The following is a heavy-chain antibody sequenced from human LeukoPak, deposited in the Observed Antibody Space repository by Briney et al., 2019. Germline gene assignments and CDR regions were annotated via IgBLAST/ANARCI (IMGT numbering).Heavy chain of an antibody. CDR1: GGSFSAYY. CDR2: INHNGTT. D-gene: IGHD6-19*01. J-gene: IGHJ6*03. Sequence: SETLSLTCAVNGGSFSAYYWSWIRQPPGKGLEWIGEINHNGTTNYNPSLKSRVTISVDTSKNQFSLKLSSVTDADTAIYYCAASDYYYSSIDVWGRGTTVTVSS. CDR3: AASDYYYSSIDV. V-gene: IGHV4-34*01.